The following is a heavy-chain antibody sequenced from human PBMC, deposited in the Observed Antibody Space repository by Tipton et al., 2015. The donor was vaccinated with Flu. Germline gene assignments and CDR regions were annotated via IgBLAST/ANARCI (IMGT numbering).Heavy chain of an antibody. CDR3: VRDWSGYYFYYFDY. CDR2: IYARGNP. CDR1: GDSITSGSYY. V-gene: IGHV4-61*09. Sequence: TLSLTCTVSGDSITSGSYYWSWIRQPAGKGREWIGHIYARGNPNYNPSLKSRVTISVDTSKNQFSLRLNTVTAADSAVYYCVRDWSGYYFYYFDYWGQGTLVTVSS. D-gene: IGHD3-3*01. J-gene: IGHJ4*02.